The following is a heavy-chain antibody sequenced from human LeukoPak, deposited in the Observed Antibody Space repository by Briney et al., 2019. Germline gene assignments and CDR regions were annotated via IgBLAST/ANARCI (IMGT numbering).Heavy chain of an antibody. Sequence: GGSLRLSCAASGFTFSSYAMSWVRQAPGKGLEWVSAISGSGGSTYYADSVKGRFTISRDNSKNTLYLQMNSLRAEDTAVYYCAKGLGGLDSSGAIDYWGQGTLVTVSS. V-gene: IGHV3-23*01. J-gene: IGHJ4*02. CDR3: AKGLGGLDSSGAIDY. D-gene: IGHD3-22*01. CDR1: GFTFSSYA. CDR2: ISGSGGST.